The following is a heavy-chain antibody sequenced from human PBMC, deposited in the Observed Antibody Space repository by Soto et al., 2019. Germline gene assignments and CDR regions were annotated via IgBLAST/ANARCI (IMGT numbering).Heavy chain of an antibody. Sequence: ASVKVSCKASGGTFGSHGVAWVRQAPGQGLEWMGGFIAMLGTPTYAKKVQGRATITADESLTSSYLELRSLRSEDTAVYFCARGAMAKFDYWGQGTVVTVS. V-gene: IGHV1-69*13. CDR3: ARGAMAKFDY. J-gene: IGHJ4*02. CDR2: FIAMLGTP. D-gene: IGHD5-18*01. CDR1: GGTFGSHG.